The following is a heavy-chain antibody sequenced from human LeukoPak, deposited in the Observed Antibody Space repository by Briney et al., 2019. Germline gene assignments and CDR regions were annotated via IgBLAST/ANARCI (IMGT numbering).Heavy chain of an antibody. Sequence: GASVKVSCKSSGGTFSSYAISWVRQAPGQGLEWMGGIIPIFGTANYAQKFQDRVTITADESTSTAYMELSSLRSEDTAVYYCARGDGGDCCNYYMDVWGKGNTVTISS. J-gene: IGHJ6*03. CDR3: ARGDGGDCCNYYMDV. D-gene: IGHD2-21*02. V-gene: IGHV1-69*13. CDR1: GGTFSSYA. CDR2: IIPIFGTA.